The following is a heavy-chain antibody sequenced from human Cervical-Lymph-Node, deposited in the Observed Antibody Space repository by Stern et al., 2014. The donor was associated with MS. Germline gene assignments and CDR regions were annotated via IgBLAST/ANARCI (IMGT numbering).Heavy chain of an antibody. CDR2: ISSSSSYT. J-gene: IGHJ5*02. Sequence: VQLVESGGGLVKPGGSLRLSCAASGFTFRDYYMSWIRQAPGKGLEWVSYISSSSSYTNYADSVKGRFTISRDNAKNSLYLQMNSLRAEDTAVYYCARVQRLLPNWFDPWGQGTLVTVSS. V-gene: IGHV3-11*06. CDR1: GFTFRDYY. D-gene: IGHD2-21*02. CDR3: ARVQRLLPNWFDP.